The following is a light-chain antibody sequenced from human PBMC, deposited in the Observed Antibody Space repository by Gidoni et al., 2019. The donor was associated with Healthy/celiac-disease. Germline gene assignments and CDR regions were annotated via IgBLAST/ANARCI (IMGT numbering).Light chain of an antibody. CDR3: QQYGSSTWT. Sequence: EIVLPQSPGTLSLSPGERATLSCSASQRVSSSYLAWYQQKPGQAPRLLIYGASSRATGIPDRFSGSGSGTDFTLTISRLEPEDFAVYYCQQYGSSTWTFGQGTKVEIK. V-gene: IGKV3-20*01. CDR2: GAS. J-gene: IGKJ1*01. CDR1: QRVSSSY.